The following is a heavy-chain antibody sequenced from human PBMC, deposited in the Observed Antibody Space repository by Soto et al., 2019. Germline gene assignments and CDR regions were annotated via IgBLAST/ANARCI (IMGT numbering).Heavy chain of an antibody. Sequence: ASVKVSCKASGYTFTSYAMHWVRQAPGQRLKWKGWINAGNGNTKYSQKFQGRVTITRDTSASTAYMELSSLRSEDTAVYYCARGASWQQLVLFIVPSFDYWGQGTLVTVSS. CDR3: ARGASWQQLVLFIVPSFDY. J-gene: IGHJ4*02. CDR1: GYTFTSYA. D-gene: IGHD6-13*01. CDR2: INAGNGNT. V-gene: IGHV1-3*01.